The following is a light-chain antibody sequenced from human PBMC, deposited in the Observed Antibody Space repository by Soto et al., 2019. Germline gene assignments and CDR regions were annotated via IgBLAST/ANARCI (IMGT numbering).Light chain of an antibody. Sequence: DSGWTQSTSTMSVSAGEGAPLSCRSSQSVSSYLAWYQQKPGQAPRLLIYDASTRATGIPARFSGSGSGTDFTLTISSLEPEDVAVYYCQQRSDRPLTFGGGSIVDVK. V-gene: IGKV3-11*01. CDR1: QSVSSY. CDR3: QQRSDRPLT. J-gene: IGKJ4*01. CDR2: DAS.